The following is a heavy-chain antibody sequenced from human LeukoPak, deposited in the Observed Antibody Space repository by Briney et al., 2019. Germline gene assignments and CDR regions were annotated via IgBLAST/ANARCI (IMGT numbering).Heavy chain of an antibody. V-gene: IGHV4-38-2*01. CDR3: ARGRSGYGGNSGIASFDY. D-gene: IGHD4-23*01. Sequence: SETLSLTCAVSGYFISGGYYWGWIRQPPGRGLEWIGSIYHTASTYYDPTLQGRVTMSVDTSKNQFSLKVNSVTAADTAVYYCARGRSGYGGNSGIASFDYWGQGTQVTVSS. J-gene: IGHJ4*02. CDR2: IYHTAST. CDR1: GYFISGGYY.